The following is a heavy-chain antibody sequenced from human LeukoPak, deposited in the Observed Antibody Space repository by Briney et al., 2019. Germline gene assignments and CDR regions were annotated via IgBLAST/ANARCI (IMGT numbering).Heavy chain of an antibody. CDR2: ISSSSSYI. Sequence: GGSLRLSCAASGFTFSSYSMNWVRQAPGKGLEWVSSISSSSSYIYYADSVKGRFTISRDNAKNSLYLQMNSLRAEDTAVYYCAKEGSSSGWYSYWGQGTLVTVSS. D-gene: IGHD6-19*01. V-gene: IGHV3-21*04. CDR3: AKEGSSSGWYSY. J-gene: IGHJ4*02. CDR1: GFTFSSYS.